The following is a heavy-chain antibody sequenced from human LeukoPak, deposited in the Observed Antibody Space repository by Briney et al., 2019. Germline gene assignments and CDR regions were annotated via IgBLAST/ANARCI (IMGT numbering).Heavy chain of an antibody. CDR2: IYYSGST. J-gene: IGHJ4*02. D-gene: IGHD5-12*01. CDR1: GGSISSGDYY. CDR3: ARGGYYFDY. V-gene: IGHV4-31*03. Sequence: SETLSLTCTVSGGSISSGDYYWSWIRQHPGKGLEWIGYIYYSGSTHYNPSLKSRVTISVDTSKNQFPLNLNSVTAADTAVYYCARGGYYFDYWGQGTLVTVSS.